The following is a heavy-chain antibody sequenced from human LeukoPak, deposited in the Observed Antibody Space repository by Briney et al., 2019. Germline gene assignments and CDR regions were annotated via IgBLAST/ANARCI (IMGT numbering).Heavy chain of an antibody. V-gene: IGHV1-46*01. CDR1: GYTFTSYY. D-gene: IGHD1-26*01. CDR2: INPSGGST. CDR3: ARDRGSYRQPYYFDY. J-gene: IGHJ4*02. Sequence: GASVKVSCKASGYTFTSYYIHWVRQAPGQGLEWMGIINPSGGSTSYAQKFQGRVTMTRDTSTSTVYLELSSLRSEDTAVYYCARDRGSYRQPYYFDYWGQGTLVTVSS.